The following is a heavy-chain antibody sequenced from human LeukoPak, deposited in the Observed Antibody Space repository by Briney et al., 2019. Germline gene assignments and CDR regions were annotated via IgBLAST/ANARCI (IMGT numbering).Heavy chain of an antibody. V-gene: IGHV4-59*11. CDR1: GGSISSHY. CDR3: ARAVVGYCSSTSCHTTYYYYYMDV. CDR2: IYYSGST. Sequence: SETLSLTCTVSGGSISSHYWSWIRQPPGKGLEWIGYIYYSGSTNYNPFLKSRATISVDTSKNQFSLKLSSVTAADTAVYYCARAVVGYCSSTSCHTTYYYYYMDVWGKGTTVTVSS. D-gene: IGHD2-2*02. J-gene: IGHJ6*03.